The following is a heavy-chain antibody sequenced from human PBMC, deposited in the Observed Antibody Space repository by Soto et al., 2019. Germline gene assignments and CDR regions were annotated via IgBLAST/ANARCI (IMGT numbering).Heavy chain of an antibody. J-gene: IGHJ3*02. CDR2: ISYDGSNK. Sequence: GSLRLSCAASGFTFSSYAMHWVRQAPGKGLEWVAVISYDGSNKYYADSVKGRFTISRDNSKNTLYLQMNSLRAEDTAVYYCARDSYYYDRRGYYSIRYDDFDSWGQGTMVTVSS. V-gene: IGHV3-30-3*01. CDR3: ARDSYYYDRRGYYSIRYDDFDS. CDR1: GFTFSSYA. D-gene: IGHD3-22*01.